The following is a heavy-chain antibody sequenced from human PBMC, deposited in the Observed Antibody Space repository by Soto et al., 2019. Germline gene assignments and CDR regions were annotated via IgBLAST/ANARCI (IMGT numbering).Heavy chain of an antibody. D-gene: IGHD5-12*01. CDR3: ASLEWLRRNFDY. V-gene: IGHV3-21*01. Sequence: GGSLRLSCAASGFTFSSYSMNWVRQAPGKGLEWVSSISSSSYIYYADSVKGRFTISRDNAKNSLYLQMNSLRAEDTAVYYCASLEWLRRNFDYWGQGTLVTVSS. CDR1: GFTFSSYS. CDR2: ISSSSYI. J-gene: IGHJ4*02.